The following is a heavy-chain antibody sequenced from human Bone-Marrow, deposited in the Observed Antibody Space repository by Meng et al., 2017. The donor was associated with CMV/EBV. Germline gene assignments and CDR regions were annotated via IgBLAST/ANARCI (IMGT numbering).Heavy chain of an antibody. CDR3: AKDGPIRMDV. Sequence: GESLKISCAASGFTFSSYAMSWVRHVPGKGLEWVSIIHSGDGRTCYADSVKGRFTISRENFKNIVYLEMNSLRPEDTAVYYCAKDGPIRMDVWGQGTTVTV. D-gene: IGHD3-9*01. CDR2: IHSGDGRT. J-gene: IGHJ6*02. CDR1: GFTFSSYA. V-gene: IGHV3-23*03.